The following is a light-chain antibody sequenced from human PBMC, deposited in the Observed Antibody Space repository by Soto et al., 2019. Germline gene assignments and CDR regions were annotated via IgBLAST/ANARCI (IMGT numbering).Light chain of an antibody. V-gene: IGKV3-20*01. CDR1: QTISGTY. J-gene: IGKJ1*01. CDR2: SSS. Sequence: EIVLTQSPGTLSLSPGERATLSCRASQTISGTYLAWYQQKPGQAPRLLIYSSSSRAAGVSDRFSGSGSGKDFSLTISRLEPEDFAMYYCQQYGRSPTWTFGQGTKVDIK. CDR3: QQYGRSPTWT.